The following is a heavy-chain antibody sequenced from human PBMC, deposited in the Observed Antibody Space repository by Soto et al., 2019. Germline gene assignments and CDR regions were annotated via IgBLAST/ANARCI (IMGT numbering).Heavy chain of an antibody. CDR1: GFTFSSYG. J-gene: IGHJ6*02. CDR3: VKDGSSGWPYYYGLDV. V-gene: IGHV3-30*18. Sequence: QVQLVESGGGVVQPGRSLRLSCAASGFTFSSYGMHWVRQAPGKGLEWVAVISYDGSNKYYADSVKGRFTIARDNSKNTLLLHMSSLRAEDTAVYYCVKDGSSGWPYYYGLDVWGQGTSVTVSS. D-gene: IGHD6-19*01. CDR2: ISYDGSNK.